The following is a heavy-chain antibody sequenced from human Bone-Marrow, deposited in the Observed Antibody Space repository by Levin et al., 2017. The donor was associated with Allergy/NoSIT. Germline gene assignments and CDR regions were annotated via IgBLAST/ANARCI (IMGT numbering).Heavy chain of an antibody. J-gene: IGHJ6*02. CDR1: GGTFSSYA. D-gene: IGHD1-26*01. V-gene: IGHV1-69*13. CDR2: IIPIFGTA. Sequence: GASVKVSCKASGGTFSSYAISWVRQAPGQGLEWMGGIIPIFGTANYAQKFQGRVTITADESTSTAYMELSSLRSEDTAVYYCARASVGALRDRAYYYYYYGMDVWGQGTTVTVSS. CDR3: ARASVGALRDRAYYYYYYGMDV.